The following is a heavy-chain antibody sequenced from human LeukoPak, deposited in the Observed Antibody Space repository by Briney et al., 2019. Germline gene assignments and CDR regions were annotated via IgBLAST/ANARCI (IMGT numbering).Heavy chain of an antibody. J-gene: IGHJ4*02. Sequence: PGGSLRLSCAGSGFTVSTYWMHWVRQAPGGGLVWVSGINTDGSTTSYADSVKGRFTISRDNAKNTLYLQMTSLRAEDTALYYCAKESGYDVDLEYWGQGALVTVSS. CDR3: AKESGYDVDLEY. CDR2: INTDGSTT. D-gene: IGHD5-12*01. V-gene: IGHV3-74*01. CDR1: GFTVSTYW.